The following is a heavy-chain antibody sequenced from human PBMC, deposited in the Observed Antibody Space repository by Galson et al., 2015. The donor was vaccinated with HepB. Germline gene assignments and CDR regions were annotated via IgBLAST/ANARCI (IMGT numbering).Heavy chain of an antibody. Sequence: QSGAEVKKPGESLKISCTGSGYSFTSYWIGWVRQMPGKGLEWMGIIYPGDSDTRYSPPFQGQVTISADRSISTAYLQWSSLKASDTAMYYCARYYYDSSGYLPSWDAFDIWGQGTMVTVSS. CDR3: ARYYYDSSGYLPSWDAFDI. CDR1: GYSFTSYW. V-gene: IGHV5-51*01. CDR2: IYPGDSDT. D-gene: IGHD3-22*01. J-gene: IGHJ3*02.